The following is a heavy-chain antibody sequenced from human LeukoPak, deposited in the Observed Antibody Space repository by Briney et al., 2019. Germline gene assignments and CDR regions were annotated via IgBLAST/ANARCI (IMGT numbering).Heavy chain of an antibody. D-gene: IGHD4-17*01. V-gene: IGHV4-34*01. CDR1: GGSFSGYY. CDR3: ARETTVGAFDI. CDR2: INHSGST. Sequence: PSETLSLTCAVYGGSFSGYYWSWIRQPPGKGLEWIGEINHSGSTNYNPSLKSRVTISVDTSKNQFSLKLSSVTAADTAVYYCARETTVGAFDIWGQGTMVTVSS. J-gene: IGHJ3*02.